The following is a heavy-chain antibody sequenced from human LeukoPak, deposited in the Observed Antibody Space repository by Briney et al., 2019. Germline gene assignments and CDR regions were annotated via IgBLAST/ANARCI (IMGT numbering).Heavy chain of an antibody. Sequence: ASVKVSCKASGYTFTGYYMHWVRQAPGQGLEWMGWINPNSGGTNYAQKFQGRVTMTRDTSISTAYMELSRLRSDDTAAYYCARGIAAAGTGVPGDYWGQGTLVTVSS. CDR1: GYTFTGYY. D-gene: IGHD6-13*01. CDR3: ARGIAAAGTGVPGDY. J-gene: IGHJ4*02. CDR2: INPNSGGT. V-gene: IGHV1-2*02.